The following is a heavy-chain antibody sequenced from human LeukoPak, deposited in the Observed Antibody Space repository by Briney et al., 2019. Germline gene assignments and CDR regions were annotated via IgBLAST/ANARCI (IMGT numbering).Heavy chain of an antibody. J-gene: IGHJ4*02. CDR1: GFTFDDYA. CDR3: AKEYSNTWSLDY. D-gene: IGHD6-13*01. V-gene: IGHV3-9*01. CDR2: ISWNSDSI. Sequence: GGSLRLSCAASGFTFDDYAMHWVRQAPGKGLEWVSGISWNSDSIGYADSVKGRFTISRDNAKNSLYLQMTSLRPEDTALYYCAKEYSNTWSLDYWRQGTLVTVSS.